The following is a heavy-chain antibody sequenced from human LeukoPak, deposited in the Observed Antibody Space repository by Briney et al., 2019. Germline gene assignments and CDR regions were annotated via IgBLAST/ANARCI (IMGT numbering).Heavy chain of an antibody. CDR1: GFTFSSYA. J-gene: IGHJ4*02. CDR2: ISDSDST. D-gene: IGHD2-8*01. Sequence: GGSLRLSCAASGFTFSSYAMSWVRQAPGKGLGWVSTISDSDSTYYVDSVKGRFSISRDNSKNTLYLQMNSLRAEDTAVYYCAKVSVLMVYFDYWGQGTLVTVSS. CDR3: AKVSVLMVYFDY. V-gene: IGHV3-23*01.